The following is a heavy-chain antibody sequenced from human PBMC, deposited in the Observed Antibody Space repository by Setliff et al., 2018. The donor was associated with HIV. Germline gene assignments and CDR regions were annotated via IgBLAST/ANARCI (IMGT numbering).Heavy chain of an antibody. CDR1: GFTFSTYA. Sequence: GGSLRLSCAASGFTFSTYAMHWVRQAPGKGLEWVSSISSISSYIYYADSVKGRFTISRDNAKNSLYLQMNSLRAEDTAVYYRVRESLTTVSSYWGQGTLVTVSS. J-gene: IGHJ4*02. V-gene: IGHV3-21*01. CDR3: VRESLTTVSSY. D-gene: IGHD4-17*01. CDR2: ISSISSYI.